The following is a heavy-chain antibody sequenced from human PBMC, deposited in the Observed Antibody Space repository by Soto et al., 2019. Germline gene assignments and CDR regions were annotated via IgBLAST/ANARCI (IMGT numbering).Heavy chain of an antibody. Sequence: QVQLVQSGTEVKKPGASVKISCKASGYTFTKYYMHWVRQAPGQGLEWMGIINPSGGSTTCAQKVQDRVTMTSDTSTVTFYMDLNSLRSEDTVIYYCARDSDRRGMIFGLVILWMYNGTDSWGQGTLVTVSS. CDR2: INPSGGST. CDR3: ARDSDRRGMIFGLVILWMYNGTDS. J-gene: IGHJ4*02. D-gene: IGHD3-3*01. V-gene: IGHV1-46*03. CDR1: GYTFTKYY.